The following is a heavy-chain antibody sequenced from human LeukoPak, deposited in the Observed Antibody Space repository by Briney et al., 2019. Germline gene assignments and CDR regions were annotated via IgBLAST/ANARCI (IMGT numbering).Heavy chain of an antibody. D-gene: IGHD5-24*01. CDR3: ARKDGDG. Sequence: PSETLSLTCTVSGVSISSYHWTWIRQFPGEELEWIGRIYNSGNTNYNPSLGGRVTISLDTSRNQVSLKLTSVTAADTAMYYCARKDGDGWGQGTLVTVSS. V-gene: IGHV4-59*01. CDR1: GVSISSYH. J-gene: IGHJ4*02. CDR2: IYNSGNT.